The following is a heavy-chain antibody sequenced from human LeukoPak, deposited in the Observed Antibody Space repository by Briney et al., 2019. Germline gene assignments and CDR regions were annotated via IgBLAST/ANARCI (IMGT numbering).Heavy chain of an antibody. J-gene: IGHJ6*03. CDR1: GYTFTSYG. Sequence: ASVKVSCKASGYTFTSYGISWVRQAPGQGLEWMGWISAYNGNTNYAQKLQGRVTMTTDTSTSTAYVELRSLRSDDTAVYYCARAIAVAGTGSGYYYYYYYMDVWGKGTTVTISS. CDR2: ISAYNGNT. CDR3: ARAIAVAGTGSGYYYYYYYMDV. V-gene: IGHV1-18*01. D-gene: IGHD6-19*01.